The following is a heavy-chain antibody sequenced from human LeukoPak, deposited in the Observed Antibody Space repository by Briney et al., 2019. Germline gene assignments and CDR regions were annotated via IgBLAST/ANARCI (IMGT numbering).Heavy chain of an antibody. V-gene: IGHV3-21*04. D-gene: IGHD3-10*01. Sequence: GGSLRLSCAASGFTFSSYSMNWVRQAPGKGLEWVSSISGRSDSTYYADSGKGRFTISRDNAKNSVYLQVNSLRAEDTAVYYCSLWFGEPRAFDFRGQGTMVTVFS. J-gene: IGHJ3*01. CDR1: GFTFSSYS. CDR3: SLWFGEPRAFDF. CDR2: ISGRSDST.